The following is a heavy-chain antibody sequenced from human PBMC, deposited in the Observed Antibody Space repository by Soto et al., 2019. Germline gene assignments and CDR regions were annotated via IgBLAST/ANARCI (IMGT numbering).Heavy chain of an antibody. J-gene: IGHJ4*02. CDR1: GGAFSGYY. V-gene: IGHV4-34*01. CDR2: IHYNGNT. CDR3: AREGNLGRWIQPLDS. Sequence: SETLSLTCAVYGGAFSGYYWSWIRQPPGEGLEWIGEIHYNGNTKYSPSLKSRVTMSVDTSKNHFSLKLISVTTADTAVYFCAREGNLGRWIQPLDSWGQGTLVTVSS. D-gene: IGHD2-2*03.